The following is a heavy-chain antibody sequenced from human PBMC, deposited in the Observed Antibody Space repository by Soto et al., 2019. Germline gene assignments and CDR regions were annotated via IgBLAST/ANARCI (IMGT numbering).Heavy chain of an antibody. J-gene: IGHJ4*02. V-gene: IGHV3-30-3*01. Sequence: GGSLRLSCAASGFTFSSYAMHWVRQAPGKWLEWVAVISYDGSNKYYADSVKGRFTISRDNSKNTLYLQMNSLRAEDTAVYYCARDDPDWYYFDYWGQGXLVTVYS. CDR3: ARDDPDWYYFDY. CDR1: GFTFSSYA. D-gene: IGHD3-9*01. CDR2: ISYDGSNK.